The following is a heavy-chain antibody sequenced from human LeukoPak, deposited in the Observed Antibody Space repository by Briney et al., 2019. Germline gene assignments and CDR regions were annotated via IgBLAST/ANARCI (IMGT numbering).Heavy chain of an antibody. Sequence: GGSLRLSCAASGFTLKYYGIHWVRQAPGKGLEWVAVISYDGSTTDYADSVKGRFTISRDNSKSTLWLQMNSLRAEDTAIYFCAKEAVGSWTGYFDYWGQGTLVTVSS. V-gene: IGHV3-30*18. J-gene: IGHJ4*02. D-gene: IGHD6-13*01. CDR3: AKEAVGSWTGYFDY. CDR1: GFTLKYYG. CDR2: ISYDGSTT.